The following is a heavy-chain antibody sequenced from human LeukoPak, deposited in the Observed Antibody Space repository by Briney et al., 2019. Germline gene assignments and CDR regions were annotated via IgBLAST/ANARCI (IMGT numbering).Heavy chain of an antibody. J-gene: IGHJ6*03. CDR2: INPNSGGT. Sequence: WASVKVSCKASGYTFTGYYTHWVRQAPGQGLEWMGWINPNSGGTNYAQKFQGRVTMTRDTSISTAYMELSRLRSDDTAVYYCARNSEDIVLMVYAPRDYYYMDVWGKGTTVTVSS. CDR3: ARNSEDIVLMVYAPRDYYYMDV. V-gene: IGHV1-2*02. D-gene: IGHD2-8*01. CDR1: GYTFTGYY.